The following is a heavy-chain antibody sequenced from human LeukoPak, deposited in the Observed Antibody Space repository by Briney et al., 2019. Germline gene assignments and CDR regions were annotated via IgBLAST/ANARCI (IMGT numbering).Heavy chain of an antibody. D-gene: IGHD3-10*01. V-gene: IGHV3-23*02. Sequence: GGSLRLSCAAAGYTFSSYAVSWVREALGKGLEWVSAISGSGERTYYGDSVWGRDTVRRDNSKKTLYIQMNSLRAEETPVYYGAKQEDIWFGELFPVDYWGQGTLVTVSS. CDR3: AKQEDIWFGELFPVDY. CDR2: ISGSGERT. CDR1: GYTFSSYA. J-gene: IGHJ4*02.